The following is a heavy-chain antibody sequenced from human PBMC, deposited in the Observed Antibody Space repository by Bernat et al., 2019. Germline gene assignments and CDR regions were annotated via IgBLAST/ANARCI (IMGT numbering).Heavy chain of an antibody. CDR3: AKYYGSGSPEYFQH. J-gene: IGHJ1*01. Sequence: QVQLQESGPGLVKPSETLSLTCTVSGGSISSYYWSWIRQPPGKGLEWIGYIYYSGSTNYNPSLKSRVTISVDTSKNQFSLKLSSVTAADTAVYYCAKYYGSGSPEYFQHWGQGTLVTVSS. V-gene: IGHV4-59*08. CDR1: GGSISSYY. D-gene: IGHD3-10*01. CDR2: IYYSGST.